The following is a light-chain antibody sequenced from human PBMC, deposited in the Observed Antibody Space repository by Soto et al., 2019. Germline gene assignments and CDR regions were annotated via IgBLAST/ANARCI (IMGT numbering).Light chain of an antibody. V-gene: IGKV3-20*01. CDR3: QQYDNSPGYT. CDR1: QSVSSRD. CDR2: ATS. J-gene: IGKJ2*01. Sequence: IVLTQSPGTLSLSPGERATLSCRASQSVSSRDLAWYQQKPGQAPRLLIYATSSRAAGIPDRFSGSGSGTDFTLTISRLEPEDFAVYYCQQYDNSPGYTFGQGTKVDIK.